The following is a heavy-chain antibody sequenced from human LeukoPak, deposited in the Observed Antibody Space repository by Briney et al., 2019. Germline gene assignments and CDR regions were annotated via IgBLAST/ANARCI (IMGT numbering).Heavy chain of an antibody. CDR1: GYTFISYG. CDR2: IIPILGIA. D-gene: IGHD6-13*01. J-gene: IGHJ6*02. CDR3: ARDRIAAADIYYHYGMDV. Sequence: SVKVSCKPSGYTFISYGISWVRQAPGQGLEWLGRIIPILGIADYARKFQGRVTITADKSTSTAYMELSGLRSEDTAVYYCARDRIAAADIYYHYGMDVWGQGTTVTVSS. V-gene: IGHV1-69*04.